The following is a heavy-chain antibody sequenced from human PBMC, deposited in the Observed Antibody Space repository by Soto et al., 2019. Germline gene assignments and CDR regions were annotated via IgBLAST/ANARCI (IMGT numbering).Heavy chain of an antibody. D-gene: IGHD2-2*01. CDR1: GYTFTSYD. CDR2: MNPNSGET. J-gene: IGHJ5*02. CDR3: ATDSPKYCSSTSCFKWGWFDP. V-gene: IGHV1-8*01. Sequence: GAAVKVSCKGSGYTFTSYDINWVRQATGQGLEWMGWMNPNSGETIYAQKFQGRVTMTEDTSTDTAYMELSSLRSDDTAVYYCATDSPKYCSSTSCFKWGWFDPWGQGTLVTVSS.